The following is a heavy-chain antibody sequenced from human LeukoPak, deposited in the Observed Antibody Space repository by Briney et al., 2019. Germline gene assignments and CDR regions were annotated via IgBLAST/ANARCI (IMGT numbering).Heavy chain of an antibody. CDR3: AREEGGYYDSSGYYSGVFDY. D-gene: IGHD3-22*01. CDR2: IYYSGST. J-gene: IGHJ4*02. Sequence: SETLSLTCTVSGGSTSSSSYYWGWIRQPPGKGLEWIGSIYYSGSTYYNPSLKSRVTISVDTSKNQFSLKLSSVTAADTAVYYCAREEGGYYDSSGYYSGVFDYWGQGTLVTVSS. V-gene: IGHV4-39*01. CDR1: GGSTSSSSYY.